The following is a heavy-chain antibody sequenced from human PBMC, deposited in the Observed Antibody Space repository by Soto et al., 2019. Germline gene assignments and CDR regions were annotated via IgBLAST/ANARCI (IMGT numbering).Heavy chain of an antibody. V-gene: IGHV5-51*01. CDR1: GYSFTSYW. D-gene: IGHD6-19*01. CDR3: ARPAVAGTHCYFAY. Sequence: PGEALKISGKGSGYSFTSYWSGWVRQMPGKGLEWMGIIYPGDSDTRYSPSFQGQVTISADKSISTAYLQWSSLKASDTAMYYCARPAVAGTHCYFAYRGQGTLVTVSS. J-gene: IGHJ4*02. CDR2: IYPGDSDT.